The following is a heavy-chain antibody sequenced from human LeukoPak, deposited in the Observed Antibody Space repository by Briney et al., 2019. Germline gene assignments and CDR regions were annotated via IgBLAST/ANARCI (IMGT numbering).Heavy chain of an antibody. V-gene: IGHV3-30-3*01. CDR2: ISYDGSNK. CDR3: ARVRTGYQSHFDY. CDR1: GFTFSNYF. Sequence: GGSLRLSCAASGFTFSNYFVGWVRQAPGKGLEWVAVISYDGSNKYYADSVKGRFTISRDNSKNTLYLQMNSLRAEDTAVYYCARVRTGYQSHFDYWGQGTLVTVSS. J-gene: IGHJ4*02. D-gene: IGHD2-2*01.